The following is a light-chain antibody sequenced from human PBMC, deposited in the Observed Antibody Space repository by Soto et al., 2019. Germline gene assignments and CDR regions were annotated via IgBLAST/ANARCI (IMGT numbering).Light chain of an antibody. J-gene: IGKJ3*01. CDR1: HNIVTY. V-gene: IGKV1-5*03. CDR3: QQYSSYSAT. Sequence: DIPLTQSPSTLSASVGDRVTLTCRASHNIVTYLAWYQQKPGRAPRLLISGASSLESGVPSRFSGSGSGTEFTLTISSLHPDDFSSYYCQQYSSYSATFGPGTRIDVK. CDR2: GAS.